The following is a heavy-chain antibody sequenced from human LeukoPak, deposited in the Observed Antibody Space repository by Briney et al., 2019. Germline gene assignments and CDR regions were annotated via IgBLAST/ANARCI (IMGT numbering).Heavy chain of an antibody. Sequence: GGSLRLSCAASGFTFSTYWIHWVRQAPGKGLVWVSHINGDGSSTSYADSVKGRFTISRDNAKNTLYLQMNSLRAEDTAVYYCVRTLGAVDIWGQGTLVTVSS. CDR2: INGDGSST. D-gene: IGHD3-16*01. J-gene: IGHJ4*02. V-gene: IGHV3-74*01. CDR3: VRTLGAVDI. CDR1: GFTFSTYW.